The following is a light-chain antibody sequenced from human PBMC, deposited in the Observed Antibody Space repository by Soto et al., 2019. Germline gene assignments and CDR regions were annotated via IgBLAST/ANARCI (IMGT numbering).Light chain of an antibody. J-gene: IGKJ1*01. CDR3: QHYSSYSEA. V-gene: IGKV1-5*03. Sequence: DIQMTQSPSTRRGSVGHRVTITCRASQTISSWLAWYQQKPGKAPKLLIYKASTLKSGVPSRFSGSGSGTELTLAISSLQSGDFATHYCQHYSSYSEAFSQGTKVDIK. CDR1: QTISSW. CDR2: KAS.